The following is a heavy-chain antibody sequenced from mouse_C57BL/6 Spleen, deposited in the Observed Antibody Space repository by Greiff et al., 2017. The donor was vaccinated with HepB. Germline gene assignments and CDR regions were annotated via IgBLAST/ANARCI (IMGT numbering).Heavy chain of an antibody. V-gene: IGHV3-6*01. CDR3: ARGDYDDVFDY. D-gene: IGHD2-4*01. J-gene: IGHJ2*01. CDR2: ISYDGSN. CDR1: GYSITSGYY. Sequence: EVQVVESGPGLVKPSQSLSLTCSVTGYSITSGYYWNWIRQFPGNKLEWMGYISYDGSNNYNPSLKNRISITRDTSKNQFFLKLNSVTTEDTATYYCARGDYDDVFDYWGQGTTLTVSS.